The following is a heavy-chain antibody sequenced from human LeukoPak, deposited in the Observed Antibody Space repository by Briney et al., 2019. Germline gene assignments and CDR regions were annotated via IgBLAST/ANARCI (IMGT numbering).Heavy chain of an antibody. CDR3: FRSPGDY. V-gene: IGHV3-73*01. Sequence: GGSLRLSCAASGFTFSDSAIHWVRQASGKGLEWVGRIRGKGFSDPPAYAASMKDRFTISRDDSESKAYLQMNSLKAEDTDVYYCFRSPGDYWGQGALVSVSS. CDR1: GFTFSDSA. J-gene: IGHJ4*02. CDR2: IRGKGFSDPP.